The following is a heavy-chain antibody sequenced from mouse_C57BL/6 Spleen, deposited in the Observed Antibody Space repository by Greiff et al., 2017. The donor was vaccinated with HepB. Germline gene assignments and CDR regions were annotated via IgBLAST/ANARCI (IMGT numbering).Heavy chain of an antibody. CDR1: GYTFTDYY. CDR2: INPNNGGT. J-gene: IGHJ2*01. CDR3: ARRDGNSYYFDY. D-gene: IGHD2-1*01. Sequence: EVQLQQSGPELVKPGASVKISCKASGYTFTDYYMNWVKQSHGKSLEWIGDINPNNGGTSYNQKFKGKATLTVDKSSSTAYMELRSLTSEDSAVYYCARRDGNSYYFDYWGQGTTLTVSS. V-gene: IGHV1-26*01.